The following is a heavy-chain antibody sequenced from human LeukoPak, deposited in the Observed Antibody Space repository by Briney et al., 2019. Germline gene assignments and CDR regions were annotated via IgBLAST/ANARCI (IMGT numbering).Heavy chain of an antibody. CDR2: IYYSGGT. Sequence: LETLSLTCTVSGGSISSYYWSWIRQPPGKGLEWIGYIYYSGGTNYNPSLKSRVTISVDTSKNQFSLKLSSVAAADTAVYYCARAFMVLGENDAFDIWGQGTMVTVSS. J-gene: IGHJ3*02. D-gene: IGHD3-10*01. CDR3: ARAFMVLGENDAFDI. CDR1: GGSISSYY. V-gene: IGHV4-59*01.